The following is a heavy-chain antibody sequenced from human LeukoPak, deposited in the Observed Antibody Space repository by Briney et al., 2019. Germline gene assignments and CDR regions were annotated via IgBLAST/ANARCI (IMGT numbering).Heavy chain of an antibody. V-gene: IGHV4-39*07. D-gene: IGHD6-13*01. J-gene: IGHJ5*02. CDR1: GGSISSNSYY. CDR2: IYYSGIT. Sequence: SETLSLTCTVSGGSISSNSYYWGWIRQSPGKGLEWIGSIYYSGITYYNPSLKSRVTISVDTSKNQFSLKLSSVTAADTAVYYCARDLDVKTLAAEDEDWFDPWGQGTLVTVSS. CDR3: ARDLDVKTLAAEDEDWFDP.